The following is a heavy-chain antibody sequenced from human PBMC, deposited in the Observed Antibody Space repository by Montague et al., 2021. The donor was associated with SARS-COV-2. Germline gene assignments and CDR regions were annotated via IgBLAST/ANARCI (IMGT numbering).Heavy chain of an antibody. CDR3: ARRAQWQLSWFFDL. J-gene: IGHJ2*01. CDR2: INYSGKT. D-gene: IGHD6-19*01. CDR1: SGSISSGTYY. Sequence: SKTLSLTCTVSSGSISSGTYYWGWVRQPPGKGLEWIGTINYSGKTYYNPSLKSRVTISVDTSKNQFSLKVTSVTAADTAVYYCARRAQWQLSWFFDLWGRGTLVTISS. V-gene: IGHV4-39*01.